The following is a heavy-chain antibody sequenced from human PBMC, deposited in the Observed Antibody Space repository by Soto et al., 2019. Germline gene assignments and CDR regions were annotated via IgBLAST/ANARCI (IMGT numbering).Heavy chain of an antibody. D-gene: IGHD3-10*01. V-gene: IGHV1-69*13. CDR2: IIPIFGTA. J-gene: IGHJ6*02. CDR1: GGTFSSYA. CDR3: ARGSRRSYGSGSQRGRYYYYGMDV. Sequence: SLKVYCKASGGTFSSYAIGWVRQAPGQGLEWMGGIIPIFGTANYAQKFQGRVTITADESTSTAYMELSSLRSEDTAVYYCARGSRRSYGSGSQRGRYYYYGMDVWGQGPTVTVSS.